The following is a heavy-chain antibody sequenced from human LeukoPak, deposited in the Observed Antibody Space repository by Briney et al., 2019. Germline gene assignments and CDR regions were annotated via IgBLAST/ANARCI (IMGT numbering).Heavy chain of an antibody. V-gene: IGHV5-51*01. CDR2: IYPGDSDT. CDR1: GYSFTSYW. Sequence: GESLKISCKGSGYSFTSYWIGWVRQMPGKGLEWMGIIYPGDSDTRYSPSFQGQVTISADKSINTAYLQWSSLKASDTAMYYCASRALSVVGSFDYWGQGTLVTVSS. CDR3: ASRALSVVGSFDY. J-gene: IGHJ4*02. D-gene: IGHD2-15*01.